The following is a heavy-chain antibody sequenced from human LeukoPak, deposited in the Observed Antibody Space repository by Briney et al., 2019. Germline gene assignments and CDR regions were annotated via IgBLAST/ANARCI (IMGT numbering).Heavy chain of an antibody. CDR2: IRYDGSNK. D-gene: IGHD3-3*01. V-gene: IGHV3-30*02. J-gene: IGHJ3*02. CDR1: GFTFSSYG. Sequence: GGSLRLSCAASGFTFSSYGMHWVRQAPGKGLEWVAFIRYDGSNKYYADSVKGRFTISRDNAKNSLYLQMNSLRAEDTAVYYCARDLKGRGTIFGVVMTNAFDIWGQGTMVTVSS. CDR3: ARDLKGRGTIFGVVMTNAFDI.